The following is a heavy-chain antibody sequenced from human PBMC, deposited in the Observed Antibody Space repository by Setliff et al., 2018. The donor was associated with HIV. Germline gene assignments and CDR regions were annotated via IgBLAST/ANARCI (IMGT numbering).Heavy chain of an antibody. D-gene: IGHD3-10*01. Sequence: SETLSLTCTVSGDFFSSDYYWSWIRQPPGKGLEWIGEINHSGSTNYNPSFKSRVTISADTSKNQFSLNLNSVTAADTAVYYCARVEAKVRGATYGMDVWGQGTTVTVSS. V-gene: IGHV4-34*01. CDR1: GDFFSSDYY. CDR3: ARVEAKVRGATYGMDV. J-gene: IGHJ6*02. CDR2: INHSGST.